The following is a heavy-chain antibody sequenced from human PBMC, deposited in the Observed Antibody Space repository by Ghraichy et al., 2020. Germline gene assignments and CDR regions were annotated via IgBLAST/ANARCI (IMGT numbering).Heavy chain of an antibody. CDR2: IYYSGST. V-gene: IGHV4-39*01. CDR1: GGSISSSSYY. J-gene: IGHJ5*02. Sequence: GSLRLSCTVSGGSISSSSYYWGWIRQPPGKGLEWIGSIYYSGSTYYNPSLKSRVTISVDTSKNQFSLKLSSVTAADTAVYYCARQPIVVVPAAIWFGPWGQGTLVTVSS. D-gene: IGHD2-2*01. CDR3: ARQPIVVVPAAIWFGP.